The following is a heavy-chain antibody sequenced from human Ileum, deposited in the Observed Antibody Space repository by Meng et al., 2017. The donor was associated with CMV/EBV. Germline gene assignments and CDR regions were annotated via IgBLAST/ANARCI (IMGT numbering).Heavy chain of an antibody. CDR1: GGSFSGYY. J-gene: IGHJ5*01. D-gene: IGHD3-10*01. Sequence: SESLSLTCAVYGGSFSGYYWSWIRQPPGKGLEWIGEINHSGSTNYNTSLKSGVTISVDTSKNQSSLKLTSVTSADTAVYYCAGGRLGYYGSGDLNRRASVDPWGQGTLVTVSS. CDR2: INHSGST. CDR3: AGGRLGYYGSGDLNRRASVDP. V-gene: IGHV4-34*01.